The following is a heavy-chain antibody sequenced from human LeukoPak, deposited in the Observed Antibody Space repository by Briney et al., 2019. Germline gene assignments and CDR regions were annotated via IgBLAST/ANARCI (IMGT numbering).Heavy chain of an antibody. CDR1: GGSVSSGSYY. J-gene: IGHJ3*02. Sequence: SETLSLTRTVSGGSVSSGSYYWSWIRQPPGKGLEWIGYIYYSESTNYNPSLKSRVTISVDTSKNQFSLKLSSVTAADTAVYYCASDEQVASAFDIWGQGTMVTVSS. CDR2: IYYSEST. V-gene: IGHV4-61*01. D-gene: IGHD1/OR15-1a*01. CDR3: ASDEQVASAFDI.